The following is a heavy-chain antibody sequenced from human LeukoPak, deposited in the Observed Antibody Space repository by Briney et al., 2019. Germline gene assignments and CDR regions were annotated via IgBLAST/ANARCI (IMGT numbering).Heavy chain of an antibody. J-gene: IGHJ4*02. V-gene: IGHV3-7*01. CDR1: GFTFSRFW. D-gene: IGHD2-2*01. CDR2: IKQDGSEK. CDR3: ASASPAGDY. Sequence: PGGSLRLSCAASGFTFSRFWMSWVRQAPGKGLEWVANIKQDGSEKYYVDSVKGRFTISRDNAKNSLHLHMSSLRAEDTAIYYCASASPAGDYWGQGTQVTVSS.